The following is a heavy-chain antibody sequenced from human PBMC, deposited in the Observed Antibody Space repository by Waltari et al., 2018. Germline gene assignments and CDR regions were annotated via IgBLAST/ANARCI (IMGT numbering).Heavy chain of an antibody. CDR3: ARDRNYSGVFDI. J-gene: IGHJ3*02. CDR1: GFSFSSYS. CDR2: ISSTSSNI. Sequence: EVQLVESGGGLVQPGGSLRLSCAASGFSFSSYSMNWVRQAPGKGLEWVAYISSTSSNINYADSVKGRFTISRDNAKNSLYLQTNSLRAEDTALYYCARDRNYSGVFDIWGQGTMVTVSS. V-gene: IGHV3-48*04. D-gene: IGHD1-7*01.